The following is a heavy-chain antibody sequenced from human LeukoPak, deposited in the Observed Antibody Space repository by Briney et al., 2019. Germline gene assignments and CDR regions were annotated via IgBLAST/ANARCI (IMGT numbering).Heavy chain of an antibody. Sequence: GGSLRLSCAASGFTFSSYAMSWVRQAPGKGLEWVSAISGSGGSTYYADSVKGRFTISRDNSKNTLYLQMNSLRAEDTAVYYCAKGPVSRRQQLVPYYMDVWGKGTTVTVSS. V-gene: IGHV3-23*01. CDR2: ISGSGGST. J-gene: IGHJ6*03. D-gene: IGHD6-13*01. CDR3: AKGPVSRRQQLVPYYMDV. CDR1: GFTFSSYA.